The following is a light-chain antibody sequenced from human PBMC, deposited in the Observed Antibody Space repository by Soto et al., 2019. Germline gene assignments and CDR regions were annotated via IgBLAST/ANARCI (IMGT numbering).Light chain of an antibody. CDR2: DAS. CDR3: QPYPSYWT. CDR1: QNIKRR. V-gene: IGKV1-5*01. Sequence: DLQMTQSASSLCASVEDRVLIPCRASQNIKRRMAWSQQKPGEAPKLLIYDASRLESGVPQRFSGSGSATDFTLTISRQQTDDFSTYYCQPYPSYWTFGQGTKVDIK. J-gene: IGKJ1*01.